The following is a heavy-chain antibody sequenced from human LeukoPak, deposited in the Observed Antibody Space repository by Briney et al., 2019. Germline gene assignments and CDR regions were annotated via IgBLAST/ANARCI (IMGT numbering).Heavy chain of an antibody. CDR1: GFTFSDYA. D-gene: IGHD2-2*01. Sequence: GGSLRLSCAVSGFTFSDYAMSWLRQAPGRGLEWVSAISDSGVDTYYADSVKGRFTMSRDNSKSTLYLQMNRLRAEDTAVYYCANGNSNSPKDYWGHGTLVTVSS. V-gene: IGHV3-23*01. CDR2: ISDSGVDT. J-gene: IGHJ4*01. CDR3: ANGNSNSPKDY.